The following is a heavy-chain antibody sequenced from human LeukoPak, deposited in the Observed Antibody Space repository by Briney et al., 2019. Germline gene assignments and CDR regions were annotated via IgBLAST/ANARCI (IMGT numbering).Heavy chain of an antibody. V-gene: IGHV4-39*01. Sequence: SETLSLTCTVSGGSISSSSSYWGWIRQPPGKGLEWIGSMVYSGNTYHNPSLKSRVTISVDTSKNQFSLKLSSVTAADTAVYFCARRRVEMLAIGESNWFDPWGQGSQVTVSS. J-gene: IGHJ5*02. CDR3: ARRRVEMLAIGESNWFDP. D-gene: IGHD5-24*01. CDR1: GGSISSSSSY. CDR2: MVYSGNT.